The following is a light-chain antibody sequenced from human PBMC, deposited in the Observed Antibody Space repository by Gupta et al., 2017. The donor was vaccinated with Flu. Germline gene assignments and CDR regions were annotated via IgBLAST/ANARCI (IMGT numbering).Light chain of an antibody. V-gene: IGKV1-5*03. CDR1: QSITGW. J-gene: IGKJ1*01. CDR3: QQYNSYTGT. CDR2: KAS. Sequence: GDRVTITCRASQSITGWLAWYQQKPGKAPKLLIYKASSLESGVPSRCSGSGSGTEFTLTISSLQPDDFATYYCQQYNSYTGTFGQGTKVEIK.